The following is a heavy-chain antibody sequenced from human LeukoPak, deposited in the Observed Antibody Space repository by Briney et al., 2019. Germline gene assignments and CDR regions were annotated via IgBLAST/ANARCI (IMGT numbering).Heavy chain of an antibody. V-gene: IGHV3-30-3*01. J-gene: IGHJ6*02. Sequence: PGRSLRLSCAASGFTFSSYAMHWVRQAPGKGLEWVAVISYDGSNKYYAGSVKGRFTISRDNSKNTLYLQMNSLRAEDTAVYYCARPRWATLPLPYYYYGMDVWGQGTTVTVSS. D-gene: IGHD4-23*01. CDR3: ARPRWATLPLPYYYYGMDV. CDR1: GFTFSSYA. CDR2: ISYDGSNK.